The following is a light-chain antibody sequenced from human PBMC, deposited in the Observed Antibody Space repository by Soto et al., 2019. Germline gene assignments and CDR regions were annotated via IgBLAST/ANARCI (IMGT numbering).Light chain of an antibody. Sequence: DIQMTQSPSSLSASVGDRDTITCQASQAISTYLNWYQQKPGKAPKLLIYDASNLETGVPSRFSGSGSGTDFTFTISSLQPEDIATYYGQQYDNLPLSFGGGTKVEIK. CDR1: QAISTY. V-gene: IGKV1-33*01. CDR3: QQYDNLPLS. CDR2: DAS. J-gene: IGKJ4*01.